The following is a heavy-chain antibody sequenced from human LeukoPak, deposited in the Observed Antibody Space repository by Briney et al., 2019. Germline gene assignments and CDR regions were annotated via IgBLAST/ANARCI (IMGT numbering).Heavy chain of an antibody. Sequence: SETLSLTCTVSGGSISSGSYYWSWIRQHPGKGLEWIGYIYYSGSTYYNPSLKSRVTISVDTSKNQFSLKLSSGTAADTAVYYCARDGRGTFDYWGQGTLVTVSS. V-gene: IGHV4-31*03. D-gene: IGHD3-16*01. CDR3: ARDGRGTFDY. CDR2: IYYSGST. CDR1: GGSISSGSYY. J-gene: IGHJ4*02.